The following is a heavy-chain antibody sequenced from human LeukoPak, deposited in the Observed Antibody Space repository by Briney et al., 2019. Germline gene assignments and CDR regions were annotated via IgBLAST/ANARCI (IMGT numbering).Heavy chain of an antibody. CDR1: RFSFSDYD. Sequence: PGGSLRLSCRASRFSFSDYDMHWVRQAPGKGLEWVANIKQDGSEKYYVDSVKGRFTISRDNAKNSLYLQMNSLRAEDTAVYYCARDLWGYCSSTSCPRWVYWGQGTLVTVSS. CDR2: IKQDGSEK. D-gene: IGHD2-2*01. J-gene: IGHJ4*02. V-gene: IGHV3-7*01. CDR3: ARDLWGYCSSTSCPRWVY.